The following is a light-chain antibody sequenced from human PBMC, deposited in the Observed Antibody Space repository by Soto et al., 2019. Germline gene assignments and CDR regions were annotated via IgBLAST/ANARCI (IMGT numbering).Light chain of an antibody. CDR2: GNS. V-gene: IGLV1-40*01. CDR3: QSYDTSLSGSV. CDR1: TSNFGAGFD. J-gene: IGLJ3*02. Sequence: QSVLTQPPSVSGAPGQRVTISCTGSTSNFGAGFDVHWYQQLPGTAPKLLIFGNSNRPSGVPDRFSGSKSGTSASLAITGLQAEDEAHYYCQSYDTSLSGSVFGGGTQLIVL.